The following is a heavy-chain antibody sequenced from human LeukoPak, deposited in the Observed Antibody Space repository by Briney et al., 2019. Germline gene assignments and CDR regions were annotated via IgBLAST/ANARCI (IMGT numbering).Heavy chain of an antibody. D-gene: IGHD3-22*01. CDR2: IQQDGSAK. CDR1: GFTSSTSW. J-gene: IGHJ4*02. CDR3: ARFSLYDNSGYYSWLFDF. V-gene: IGHV3-7*01. Sequence: GGSLRLSCAASGFTSSTSWTSWVRQAPGKGLEWVANIQQDGSAKYYVDSVKGRFTISRDNAKNSLYLQMNSLRAEDTAVYYCARFSLYDNSGYYSWLFDFWGQGTLVTVSS.